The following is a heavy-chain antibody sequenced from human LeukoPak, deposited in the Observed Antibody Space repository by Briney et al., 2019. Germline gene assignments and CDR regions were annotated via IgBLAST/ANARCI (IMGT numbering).Heavy chain of an antibody. CDR2: IYYSGST. CDR3: ARARSTYYYDSSGYVLDY. Sequence: SETLSLTCTVSGGSISSYYWSWIRQPPGKGLEWIGYIYYSGSTNYNPSPKSRVTISVDTSKNQFSLKLSSVTAADTAVYYCARARSTYYYDSSGYVLDYWGQGTLVTVSS. J-gene: IGHJ4*02. V-gene: IGHV4-59*01. CDR1: GGSISSYY. D-gene: IGHD3-22*01.